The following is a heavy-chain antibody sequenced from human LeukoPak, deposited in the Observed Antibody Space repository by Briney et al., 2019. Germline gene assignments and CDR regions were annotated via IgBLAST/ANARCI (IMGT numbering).Heavy chain of an antibody. Sequence: SETLSLTCTVSGGSISSYYWSWIRQPPGKGLEWIGHIYYSGSTNYNPPLKSRVTISVDTSKNQFSLKLSSVTAADTAVYYCARRGYCSGGTCYCFDYWGQGTLVTVSS. V-gene: IGHV4-59*08. D-gene: IGHD2-15*01. CDR1: GGSISSYY. CDR3: ARRGYCSGGTCYCFDY. CDR2: IYYSGST. J-gene: IGHJ4*02.